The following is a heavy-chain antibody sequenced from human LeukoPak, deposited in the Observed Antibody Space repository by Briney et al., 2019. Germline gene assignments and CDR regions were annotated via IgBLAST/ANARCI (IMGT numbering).Heavy chain of an antibody. CDR1: GFTFSSYW. J-gene: IGHJ4*02. V-gene: IGHV3-74*01. D-gene: IGHD1-26*01. Sequence: GGSLRLSCAASGFTFSSYWMHWVRQAPGKGLVWVSRINEDGSTTNYANSVKGRFTISRDNAKNTLYLQMNSLRAEDTAVYYCARDLGGRSGYWGQGTLVTVSS. CDR3: ARDLGGRSGY. CDR2: INEDGSTT.